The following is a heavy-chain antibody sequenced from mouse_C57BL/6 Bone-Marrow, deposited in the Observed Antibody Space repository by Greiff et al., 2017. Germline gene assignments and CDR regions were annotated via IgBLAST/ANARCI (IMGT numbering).Heavy chain of an antibody. V-gene: IGHV14-4*01. J-gene: IGHJ3*01. D-gene: IGHD1-1*01. CDR1: GYTFTDDY. CDR3: TTDYGRGFAY. CDR2: IDPENGDT. Sequence: EVQLQQSGAELVRPGASVKLSCTASGYTFTDDYMHWVKQRPEQGLEWIGWIDPENGDTDYDSKFKGKATITVDTSSNTAYLQLSSLTSEDTAVYYCTTDYGRGFAYWGQGTLVTVSA.